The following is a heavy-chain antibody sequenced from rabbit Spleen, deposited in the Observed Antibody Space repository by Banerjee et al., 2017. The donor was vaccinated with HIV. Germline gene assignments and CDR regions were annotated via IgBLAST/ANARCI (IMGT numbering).Heavy chain of an antibody. V-gene: IGHV1S43*01. Sequence: QQQLEESGGGLVKPGASLTLTCKASGIDFSNYYYMCWVRQAPGKGLELIAWIYTRDGSTWYASWVNGRFTISRSTSLNTVDLKMTSLTAADTATYFCARDLAGGSYFALWGPGTLVTVS. CDR1: GIDFSNYYY. CDR3: ARDLAGGSYFAL. J-gene: IGHJ4*01. D-gene: IGHD8-1*01. CDR2: IYTRDGST.